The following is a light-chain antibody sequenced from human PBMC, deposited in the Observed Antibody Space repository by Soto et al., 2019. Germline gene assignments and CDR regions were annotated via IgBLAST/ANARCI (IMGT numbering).Light chain of an antibody. J-gene: IGLJ1*01. CDR3: FSYAGSSTPYV. CDR1: SSDVGSYNL. Sequence: QSVLTQPASVSGSPGQSITISCTGTSSDVGSYNLVSWYQHHPGKAPQLMVYEVSKRPSGVSNRFSGSKSGNTASLTISGLQAEDETDYYCFSYAGSSTPYVFGPGTKLTVL. CDR2: EVS. V-gene: IGLV2-23*02.